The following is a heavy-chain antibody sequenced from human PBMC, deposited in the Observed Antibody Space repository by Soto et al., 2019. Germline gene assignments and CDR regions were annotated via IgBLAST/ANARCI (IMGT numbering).Heavy chain of an antibody. CDR3: AGGTYYDILTGYYNYYYMDV. CDR1: GGTFSSYT. J-gene: IGHJ6*03. D-gene: IGHD3-9*01. CDR2: IIPILGIA. V-gene: IGHV1-69*02. Sequence: QVQLVQSGAEVKKPGSSVKVSCKASGGTFSSYTISWVRQAPGQGLEWMGRIIPILGIANYAQKFQGRVRITADKSTSTAYMELSSLRSEDTAVYYCAGGTYYDILTGYYNYYYMDVWGKGTTVTVSS.